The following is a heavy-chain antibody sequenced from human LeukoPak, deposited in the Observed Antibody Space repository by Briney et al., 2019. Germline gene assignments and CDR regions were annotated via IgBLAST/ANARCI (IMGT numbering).Heavy chain of an antibody. Sequence: SETLSLTCAVYGGSFSGYYWIWIRQPPGKGLEWIGEINHSGSTNYNPPLKSRVTISVDTSKNQFSLKLSSVTAADTAVYYCARDRGSGWYEEFDYWGQGTLVTVSS. CDR1: GGSFSGYY. CDR2: INHSGST. J-gene: IGHJ4*02. D-gene: IGHD6-19*01. V-gene: IGHV4-34*01. CDR3: ARDRGSGWYEEFDY.